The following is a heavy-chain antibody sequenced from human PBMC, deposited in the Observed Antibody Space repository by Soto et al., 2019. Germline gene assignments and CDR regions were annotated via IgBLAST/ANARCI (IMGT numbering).Heavy chain of an antibody. Sequence: QVQLQESGPGLVKPSQTLSLTCTVSGGSISNGNYYWTWIRQLPGKGLEWIGNIYYTGSTSYNPSLKRRVTISIDTSKNQFPLKLRSVVAADTAMYYCAKNETRLPWFDPWGQGTLVTVSS. V-gene: IGHV4-31*03. CDR1: GGSISNGNYY. J-gene: IGHJ5*02. CDR3: AKNETRLPWFDP. CDR2: IYYTGST.